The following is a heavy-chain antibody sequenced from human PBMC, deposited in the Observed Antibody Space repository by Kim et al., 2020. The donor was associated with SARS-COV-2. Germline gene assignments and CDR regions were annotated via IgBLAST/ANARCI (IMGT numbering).Heavy chain of an antibody. Sequence: YATTYAASVEGRFTISRDDSRTTAYLQMSSLKNEDTAFYYCARENWYLDYWGQGTLVTVSS. CDR2: YAT. D-gene: IGHD1-1*01. CDR3: ARENWYLDY. V-gene: IGHV3-73*01. J-gene: IGHJ4*02.